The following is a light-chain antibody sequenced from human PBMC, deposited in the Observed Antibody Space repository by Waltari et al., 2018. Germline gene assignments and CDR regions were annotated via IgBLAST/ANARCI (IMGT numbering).Light chain of an antibody. Sequence: ELVLTQSPATLSLSPGERASLSCRASQNVYSYLVWYQQKPGQTPRLLIHDASIRAPGIPDRFSGSGSGTDFILTISSLEPEDFAVYYCQQRASWPPITFGQGTRLEIK. J-gene: IGKJ5*01. CDR3: QQRASWPPIT. CDR2: DAS. V-gene: IGKV3-11*01. CDR1: QNVYSY.